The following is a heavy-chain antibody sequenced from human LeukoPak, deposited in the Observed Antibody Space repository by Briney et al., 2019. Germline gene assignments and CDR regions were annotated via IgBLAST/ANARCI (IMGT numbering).Heavy chain of an antibody. Sequence: SETLSLTCTVPGGSISSYYWSWIRQPPGKGLEWIGYIYYSGSTNYNPSLKSRITISVDTSKNQFSLKLSSVTAADTAVYYCARGYYYDSSGYLNWGPGTLVTVSS. D-gene: IGHD3-22*01. CDR1: GGSISSYY. J-gene: IGHJ4*02. CDR2: IYYSGST. V-gene: IGHV4-59*01. CDR3: ARGYYYDSSGYLN.